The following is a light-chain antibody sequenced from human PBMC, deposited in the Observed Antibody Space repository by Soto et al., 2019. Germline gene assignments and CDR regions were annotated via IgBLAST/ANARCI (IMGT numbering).Light chain of an antibody. CDR2: YAS. J-gene: IGKJ2*01. CDR1: QSVSSSY. V-gene: IGKV3-20*01. CDR3: QHQGT. Sequence: EVVLMQSPGTLSLSPGEGATLSCRASQSVSSSYVAWYQQKPGQAPRLLMYYASTRATGIPQRFSGGGSGTDFTLTISRVEPEDFAVYYCQHQGTFGQGTKVEIK.